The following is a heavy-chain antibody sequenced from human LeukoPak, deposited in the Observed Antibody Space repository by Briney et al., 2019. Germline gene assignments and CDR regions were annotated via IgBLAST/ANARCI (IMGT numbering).Heavy chain of an antibody. CDR3: ARGSNDYGDSTFDY. Sequence: GASVKVSCKASGYAFTSYAMNWVRQAPGQGLEWMGWINTNTGNPTYAQGFTGRFVLSLDTSVSTAYLQISSLKAEDTAVYYCARGSNDYGDSTFDYWGQGTLVTVSS. CDR1: GYAFTSYA. CDR2: INTNTGNP. J-gene: IGHJ4*02. D-gene: IGHD4-17*01. V-gene: IGHV7-4-1*02.